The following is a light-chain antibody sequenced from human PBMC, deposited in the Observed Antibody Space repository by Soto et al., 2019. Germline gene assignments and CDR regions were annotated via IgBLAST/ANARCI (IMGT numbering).Light chain of an antibody. CDR3: CTYAGHVPK. Sequence: QSVLTQPASVSGSPGQSITISCARTTSDVAYYDLVSWYQQHPGRAPKLLIYEVDKRPSGISVRFSGSKSGATASLTISGLLPEDEAVYFCCTYAGHVPKFGGGTKLTVL. J-gene: IGLJ2*01. CDR2: EVD. CDR1: TSDVAYYDL. V-gene: IGLV2-23*02.